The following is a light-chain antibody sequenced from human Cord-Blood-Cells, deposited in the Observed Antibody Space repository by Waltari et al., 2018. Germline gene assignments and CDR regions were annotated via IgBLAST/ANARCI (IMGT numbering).Light chain of an antibody. V-gene: IGKV3-20*01. CDR1: QSVSSSY. CDR2: GAS. J-gene: IGKJ3*01. CDR3: QQYGSSPGFT. Sequence: EIVLTQSPGTLSLSPGERATLSCRASQSVSSSYLAGYQQEPGQAPRLLIYGASSTATGIPDRFSGSGSGTDFTVTISRLEPEDFAVYYCQQYGSSPGFTFGPGTKVDIK.